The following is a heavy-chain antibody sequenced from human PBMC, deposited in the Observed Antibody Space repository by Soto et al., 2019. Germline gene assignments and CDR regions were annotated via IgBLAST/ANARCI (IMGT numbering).Heavy chain of an antibody. CDR1: GFTFSSYA. Sequence: GGSLRLSCAASGFTFSSYAMSWVRQAPGKGLEWVSAISGSGGSTYYADSVKGRFTISRDNSKNTLYLQMNSLRAEDTAVYYCAKDHDSRGYYYGVVGAFDIWGQGTMVTVSS. CDR2: ISGSGGST. D-gene: IGHD3-22*01. J-gene: IGHJ3*02. CDR3: AKDHDSRGYYYGVVGAFDI. V-gene: IGHV3-23*01.